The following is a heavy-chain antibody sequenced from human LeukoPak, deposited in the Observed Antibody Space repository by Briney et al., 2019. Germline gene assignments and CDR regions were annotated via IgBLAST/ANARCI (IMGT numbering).Heavy chain of an antibody. J-gene: IGHJ6*02. V-gene: IGHV1-18*01. Sequence: ASVKVSCKASGYTFTSYGISWVRQAPGQGLEWMGWISAYNGNTNYAQKLQGRVTMTTDTSTSTAYMDLRSLRSDDTAVYYCARELAAAGTGDYYYYYGMDVWGQGTTVTVSS. CDR2: ISAYNGNT. CDR1: GYTFTSYG. D-gene: IGHD6-13*01. CDR3: ARELAAAGTGDYYYYYGMDV.